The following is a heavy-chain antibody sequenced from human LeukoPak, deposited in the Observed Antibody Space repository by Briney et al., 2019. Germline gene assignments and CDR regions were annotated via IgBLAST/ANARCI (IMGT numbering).Heavy chain of an antibody. CDR2: INPYNGNT. J-gene: IGHJ6*02. CDR3: ARGDPYYYDSSGYYWYYYYYGMDV. V-gene: IGHV1-18*01. CDR1: GYTFTNYG. Sequence: ASVKVSCKASGYTFTNYGLIWVRQAPGQGLEWMGWINPYNGNTNYAQTVQGRVTMTTDTSTSTAYMELRSLRSDDTAVYCCARGDPYYYDSSGYYWYYYYYGMDVWGQGTTVTVSS. D-gene: IGHD3-22*01.